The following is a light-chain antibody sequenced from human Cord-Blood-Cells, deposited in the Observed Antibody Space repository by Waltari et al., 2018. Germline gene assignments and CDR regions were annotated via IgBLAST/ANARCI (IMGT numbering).Light chain of an antibody. V-gene: IGKV3-11*01. Sequence: IVLTQSPATLSLSPGERATLSCRASQRVSSYLDWYQQKPGQAPRLLSYDASNRATGIPARFSGSGSGTDFTLTISSLEPEDFAVYYCQQRSNWPPLTFGGGTKVEIK. J-gene: IGKJ4*01. CDR2: DAS. CDR3: QQRSNWPPLT. CDR1: QRVSSY.